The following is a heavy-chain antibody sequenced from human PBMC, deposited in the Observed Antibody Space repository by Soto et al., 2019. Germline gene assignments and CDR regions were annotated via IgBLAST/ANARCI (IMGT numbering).Heavy chain of an antibody. CDR2: INAGNGNT. CDR3: ARDLRFLEWFIVPGGMHV. CDR1: GYTFTSYA. D-gene: IGHD3-3*01. V-gene: IGHV1-3*01. J-gene: IGHJ6*02. Sequence: ASVKVSCKASGYTFTSYAMHWVRQAPGQRPEWMGWINAGNGNTKYSQKFQGRVAITRDTSASTAYMELSSLRSEDTAVYYCARDLRFLEWFIVPGGMHVWGQGTTVTVSS.